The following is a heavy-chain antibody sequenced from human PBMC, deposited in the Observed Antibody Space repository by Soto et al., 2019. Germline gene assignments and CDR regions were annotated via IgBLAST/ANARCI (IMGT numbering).Heavy chain of an antibody. Sequence: QVTLKESGPVLVKPKETLTLTCTVSGFSLSNARMGVSWIRQPPGKALEWLAHIFSNDEKSYSTSLKSRLTLSKDTSKSQVVLTMTNMDPVDTATYYCARIALRYGSGSYSFDYWGQGTLVTVSS. CDR3: ARIALRYGSGSYSFDY. V-gene: IGHV2-26*01. CDR2: IFSNDEK. CDR1: GFSLSNARMG. D-gene: IGHD3-10*01. J-gene: IGHJ4*02.